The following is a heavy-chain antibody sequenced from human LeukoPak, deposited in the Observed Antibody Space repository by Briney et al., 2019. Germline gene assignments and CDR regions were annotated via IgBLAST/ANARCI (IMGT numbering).Heavy chain of an antibody. J-gene: IGHJ6*02. CDR2: ISSSSSYI. CDR1: GFTFSSYS. V-gene: IGHV3-21*01. CDR3: ARDRVRYDFWSGYSSYYYGMDV. D-gene: IGHD3-3*01. Sequence: GGSLRLSCAASGFTFSSYSMNWVRQAPGKGLEWVSSISSSSSYIYYADSVKGRFTISRDNAKNSLYLQMNSLRAEDTAVYYCARDRVRYDFWSGYSSYYYGMDVWGQGTTVTVSS.